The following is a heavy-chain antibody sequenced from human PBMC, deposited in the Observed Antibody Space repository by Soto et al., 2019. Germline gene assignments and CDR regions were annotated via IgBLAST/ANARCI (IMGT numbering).Heavy chain of an antibody. CDR3: AREVGRDGYNSYYFDY. J-gene: IGHJ4*02. CDR2: IIPIFGTA. CDR1: GGTFSSYA. Sequence: QVQLVQSGAEVKKPGSSVKVSCKASGGTFSSYAISWVRQAPGQGLEWMGGIIPIFGTANYAQKFRGRVTITADESTSTAYMELSSLRSEDTAVYYCAREVGRDGYNSYYFDYWGQGTLVTVSS. V-gene: IGHV1-69*01. D-gene: IGHD5-12*01.